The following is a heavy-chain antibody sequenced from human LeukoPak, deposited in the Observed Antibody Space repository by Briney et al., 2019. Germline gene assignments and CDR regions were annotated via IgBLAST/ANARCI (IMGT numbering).Heavy chain of an antibody. CDR2: IYSGGST. Sequence: GGSLRLSCAASGFTVSSNYMSWVRQAPGKGLEWVSVIYSGGSTYYADSVKGRFTISRDNSKNTLYLQMNSLRAEDTAVYYCARDPDSCGLDESYYYGLDVWGQGTTVTVSS. J-gene: IGHJ6*02. CDR3: ARDPDSCGLDESYYYGLDV. D-gene: IGHD5-18*01. V-gene: IGHV3-66*01. CDR1: GFTVSSNY.